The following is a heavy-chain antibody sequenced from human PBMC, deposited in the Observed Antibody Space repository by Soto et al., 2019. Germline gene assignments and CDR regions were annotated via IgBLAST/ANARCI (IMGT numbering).Heavy chain of an antibody. D-gene: IGHD6-25*01. Sequence: QVKLQESGPGLVKPSGTLSLSCAVSGDSISRRNWWSWVRQSPGQGLEWIGEIHQSGSTNYKMSRVSRFTISIEKSKNHLSLRLTSVTAADTAVYYCARTAAVADAIVSGLDVWGQGTAVTVSS. CDR1: GDSISRRNW. CDR3: ARTAAVADAIVSGLDV. CDR2: IHQSGST. V-gene: IGHV4-4*02. J-gene: IGHJ6*02.